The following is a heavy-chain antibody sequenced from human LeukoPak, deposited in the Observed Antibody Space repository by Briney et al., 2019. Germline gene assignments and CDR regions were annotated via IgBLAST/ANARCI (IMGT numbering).Heavy chain of an antibody. Sequence: SETLSLTCTVSGGSISSGGYYWSWIRQHPGKGLEWIGYIYYSGSTYYNPSLKSRVTISVDTSKNQFSLKLSSVTAADTAVSYCARVRSIAPYCSSTSCFRWFDPWGQGTLVTVSS. D-gene: IGHD2-2*01. CDR1: GGSISSGGYY. J-gene: IGHJ5*02. CDR2: IYYSGST. V-gene: IGHV4-31*03. CDR3: ARVRSIAPYCSSTSCFRWFDP.